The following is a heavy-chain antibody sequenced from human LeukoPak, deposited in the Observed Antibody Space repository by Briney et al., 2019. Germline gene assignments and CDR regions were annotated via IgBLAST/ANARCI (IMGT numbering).Heavy chain of an antibody. CDR2: ISSSSSYI. V-gene: IGHV3-21*01. D-gene: IGHD3-3*01. CDR1: GFTFSSYS. J-gene: IGHJ4*02. Sequence: GGSLRLSCAASGFTFSSYSMNWVRQAPGKGLEWVSSISSSSSYIYYADSVKGRFTISRDNAKNSLYLQMNSLRAEDTAVYYCARAALRLRFLEWLLEELDYWGQGTLVTVSS. CDR3: ARAALRLRFLEWLLEELDY.